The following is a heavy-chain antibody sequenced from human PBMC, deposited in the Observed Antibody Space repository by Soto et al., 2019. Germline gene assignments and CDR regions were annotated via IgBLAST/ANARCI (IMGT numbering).Heavy chain of an antibody. Sequence: QVQLQESGPGLVKPSQTLSLTCTVSGGSISSGGYYWSWIRQHPGKGLEWIGYIYYSGSTYYNPSLKSRVTISVDTSKNQFSLKLSSVTAADTAVYYCARGVVYDYYYYYGMDVWGQGTTVTVSS. J-gene: IGHJ6*02. CDR1: GGSISSGGYY. CDR2: IYYSGST. D-gene: IGHD2-8*02. V-gene: IGHV4-31*03. CDR3: ARGVVYDYYYYYGMDV.